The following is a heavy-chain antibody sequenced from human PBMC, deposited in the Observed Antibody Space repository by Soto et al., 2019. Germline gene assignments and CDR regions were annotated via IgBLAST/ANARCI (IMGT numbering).Heavy chain of an antibody. Sequence: GGSLRLSCAASGFTFNSYFINWVRQAPGKGLEWVSGVSGSGSTEYYSDSVKGRFTISRDNSKNTLYLQMNSLRAEDTAVYYCAKDLSSSWYPYYFDYWGQGTLVTVSS. CDR1: GFTFNSYF. CDR3: AKDLSSSWYPYYFDY. D-gene: IGHD6-13*01. J-gene: IGHJ4*02. CDR2: VSGSGSTE. V-gene: IGHV3-23*01.